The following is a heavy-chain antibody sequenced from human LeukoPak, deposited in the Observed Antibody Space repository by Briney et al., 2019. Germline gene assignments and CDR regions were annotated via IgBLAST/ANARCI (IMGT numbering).Heavy chain of an antibody. CDR3: ARGSPYSSSWYTALFDY. D-gene: IGHD6-13*01. CDR1: GDSVSSNSAA. Sequence: SQTLSLTCAISGDSVSSNSAAWNWIRQSPSRGLEWLGRTYYGSKWYNDYAVSVKSRITINPDTSKNQFSLQLNSVTPEDTAVYYCARGSPYSSSWYTALFDYWGQGTLVTVSS. CDR2: TYYGSKWYN. J-gene: IGHJ4*02. V-gene: IGHV6-1*01.